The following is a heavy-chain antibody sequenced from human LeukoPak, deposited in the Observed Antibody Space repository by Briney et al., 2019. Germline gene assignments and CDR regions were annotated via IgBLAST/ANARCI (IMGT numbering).Heavy chain of an antibody. CDR3: ARDYEYSYREIVGEIDY. CDR2: ISYDGSNK. V-gene: IGHV3-30*01. Sequence: GGSLRLSCAASGCTFSSYAMHWVRQAPGKGLEWVAVISYDGSNKYYADSVKGRFTISRDNSKNTLYLQMNSLRAEDTAVYYCARDYEYSYREIVGEIDYWGQGTLVTVSS. D-gene: IGHD5-18*01. CDR1: GCTFSSYA. J-gene: IGHJ4*02.